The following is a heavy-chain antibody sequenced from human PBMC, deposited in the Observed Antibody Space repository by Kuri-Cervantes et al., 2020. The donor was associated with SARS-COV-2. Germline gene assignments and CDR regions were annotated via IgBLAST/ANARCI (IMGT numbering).Heavy chain of an antibody. D-gene: IGHD5-24*01. Sequence: GGSLRLSCAASGFTFSSYAMHWVRQAPGKGLEWVAVISYDGSNKYYADSVKGRFTISRDNAKNSLYLQMNSLRAEDTAVYYYARGSLWRGGYNSHYYYGMDVWGQGTTVTVSS. CDR3: ARGSLWRGGYNSHYYYGMDV. CDR1: GFTFSSYA. V-gene: IGHV3-30-3*01. CDR2: ISYDGSNK. J-gene: IGHJ6*02.